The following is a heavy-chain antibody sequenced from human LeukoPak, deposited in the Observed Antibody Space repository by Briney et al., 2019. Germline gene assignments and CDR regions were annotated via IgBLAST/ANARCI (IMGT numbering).Heavy chain of an antibody. CDR3: ARDRSVRYFDY. CDR2: IWYDGSNK. CDR1: GFTFSSYG. Sequence: GTSLRLSCAASGFTFSSYGMHWVRQAPGKGLEWVAVIWYDGSNKYYADSVEGRFTISRDTPKNTLYLQMNSLRAEDTAVYYCARDRSVRYFDYWGQGALVTVSS. J-gene: IGHJ4*02. V-gene: IGHV3-33*01. D-gene: IGHD2-15*01.